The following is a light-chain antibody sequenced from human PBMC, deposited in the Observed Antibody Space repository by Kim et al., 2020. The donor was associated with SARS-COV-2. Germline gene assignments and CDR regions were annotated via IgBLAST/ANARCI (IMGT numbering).Light chain of an antibody. Sequence: PGKRAARSCRASQSFTSGYLAWYQQKHGQAPRLLIYGASSRATGVPDRFSGSGSGTDFILTISRLEPEDLAVYYCQQYNVSPWTFGQGTKVDIK. CDR2: GAS. CDR3: QQYNVSPWT. CDR1: QSFTSGY. V-gene: IGKV3-20*01. J-gene: IGKJ1*01.